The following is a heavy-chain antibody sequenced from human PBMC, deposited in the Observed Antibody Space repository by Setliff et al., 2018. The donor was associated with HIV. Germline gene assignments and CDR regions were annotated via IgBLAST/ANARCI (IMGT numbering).Heavy chain of an antibody. Sequence: GASVKVSCKATGYIFNNLGITWVRQAPGQGLEWMGWISAFSGFTNYAPKLQARVTLTTDTSTSTAYMELRSLTSDDTAVYYCAREAEQDYDVVTETLVEGVYIQFWGQGSLVTVSS. CDR2: ISAFSGFT. D-gene: IGHD3-9*01. CDR1: GYIFNNLG. J-gene: IGHJ1*01. CDR3: AREAEQDYDVVTETLVEGVYIQF. V-gene: IGHV1-18*01.